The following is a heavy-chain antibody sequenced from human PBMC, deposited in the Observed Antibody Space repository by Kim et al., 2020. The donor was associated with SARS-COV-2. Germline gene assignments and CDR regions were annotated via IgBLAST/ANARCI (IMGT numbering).Heavy chain of an antibody. Sequence: SGPTLVNPTPTLTLTCTFSGFSLSASGVGVGWIRQPPGKALEWLALIYWDDDKRYSPSLKSRLTITKDTSKNQVVLTMTNMAPVDKATYYCAHSRIRRGTMIVVGDISFDYWGQGTLVTVSS. J-gene: IGHJ4*02. D-gene: IGHD3-22*01. CDR1: GFSLSASGVG. V-gene: IGHV2-5*02. CDR3: AHSRIRRGTMIVVGDISFDY. CDR2: IYWDDDK.